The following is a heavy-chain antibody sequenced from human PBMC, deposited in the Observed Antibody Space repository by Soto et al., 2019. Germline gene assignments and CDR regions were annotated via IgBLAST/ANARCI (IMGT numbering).Heavy chain of an antibody. Sequence: VQLQESGPGLVKPSGTLSLTCTVSGGSIISTNWWSWVRQPPGKGLEWIGEIHHSGSTNYNPSLKSRVTISVDKPKNRFSLKLTSVTAADTAIYYCARGSYASNFDYWGQGTLVTVSS. V-gene: IGHV4-4*02. CDR2: IHHSGST. CDR3: ARGSYASNFDY. D-gene: IGHD3-16*01. CDR1: GGSIISTNW. J-gene: IGHJ4*02.